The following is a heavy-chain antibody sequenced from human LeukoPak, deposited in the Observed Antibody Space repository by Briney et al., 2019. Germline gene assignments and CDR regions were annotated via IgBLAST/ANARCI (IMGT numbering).Heavy chain of an antibody. CDR3: ATDRGFASFDY. CDR1: GFTFNNYW. J-gene: IGHJ4*02. D-gene: IGHD3-3*01. V-gene: IGHV3-7*01. CDR2: IKPDGSQK. Sequence: GESLRLSCVASGFTFNNYWMDWVRQAPGKWLEWVASIKPDGSQKDYVDSVKGRFTISRDNGKNSLYLQLNSLRAEDTAVYYCATDRGFASFDYWGQGTLVTVSS.